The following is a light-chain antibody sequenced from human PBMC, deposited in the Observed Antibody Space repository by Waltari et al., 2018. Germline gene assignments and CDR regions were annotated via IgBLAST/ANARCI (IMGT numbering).Light chain of an antibody. Sequence: EIVMTQFPATLSVSPGERATLSCRASQFVSSNLAWYQQKPGQAPRLLIYDASTRAAGIPGRFSGSGSGTEFTLTISSLQSEDVAVYYCQQYNSWPPKYTFGQGTKLEIK. CDR1: QFVSSN. CDR2: DAS. V-gene: IGKV3-15*01. CDR3: QQYNSWPPKYT. J-gene: IGKJ2*01.